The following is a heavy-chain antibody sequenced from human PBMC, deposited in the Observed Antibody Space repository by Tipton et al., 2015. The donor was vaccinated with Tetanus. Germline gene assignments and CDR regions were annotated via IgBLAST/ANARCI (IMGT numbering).Heavy chain of an antibody. CDR3: ARGQARGARGWNYFDY. J-gene: IGHJ4*02. Sequence: TLSLTCAVSGGSISTGGYYWSWIRQHPGKGLGWIGDIYNSGSTYYNPSLKSRVTISVDTSENHFSLKLNSVTAADTAVYFCARGQARGARGWNYFDYWGQGIQVTVSS. V-gene: IGHV4-31*11. CDR1: GGSISTGGYY. D-gene: IGHD1-26*01. CDR2: IYNSGST.